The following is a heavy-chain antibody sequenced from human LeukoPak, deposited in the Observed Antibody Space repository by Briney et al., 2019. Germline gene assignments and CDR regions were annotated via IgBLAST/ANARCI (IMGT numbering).Heavy chain of an antibody. CDR2: IFYSGST. CDR3: ARHTGDIGEFLDY. V-gene: IGHV4-39*01. J-gene: IGHJ4*02. Sequence: SETLSLTCTVSGGSISSRSYYWAWIRQSPGTGLEWIANIFYSGSTYYNPSLKSRVTISVDTSKNQFSLKLGSVTAADTAVYYCARHTGDIGEFLDYWGQGTLVTVSS. D-gene: IGHD3-10*01. CDR1: GGSISSRSYY.